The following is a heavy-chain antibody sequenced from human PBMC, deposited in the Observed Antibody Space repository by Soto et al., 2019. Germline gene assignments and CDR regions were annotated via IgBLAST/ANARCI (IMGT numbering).Heavy chain of an antibody. V-gene: IGHV3-13*01. CDR3: ARAYSSGWSWYFDL. CDR1: GFTFSSYD. D-gene: IGHD6-19*01. CDR2: IGTAGDT. J-gene: IGHJ2*01. Sequence: EVPLVESGGGLVQPGGSLRLSCAASGFTFSSYDMHWVRQATGKGLEWVSAIGTAGDTYYPGSVKGRFTISRENAKNSLYLQMNSLRAGDTAVYYCARAYSSGWSWYFDLWGRGTLVTVSS.